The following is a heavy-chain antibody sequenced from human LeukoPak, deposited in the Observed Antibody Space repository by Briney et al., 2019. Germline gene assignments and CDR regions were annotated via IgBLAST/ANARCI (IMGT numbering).Heavy chain of an antibody. Sequence: GGSLRLSCAASGFTFSSYWMSWVRQAPGKGLEWVANIKQDGSEKYYVDSVKSRFTISRDNAKNSLYLQMNSLRAEDTAVYYCARGDSGSYLGIDYWGQGTLVTVSS. D-gene: IGHD1-26*01. CDR1: GFTFSSYW. J-gene: IGHJ4*02. CDR3: ARGDSGSYLGIDY. V-gene: IGHV3-7*01. CDR2: IKQDGSEK.